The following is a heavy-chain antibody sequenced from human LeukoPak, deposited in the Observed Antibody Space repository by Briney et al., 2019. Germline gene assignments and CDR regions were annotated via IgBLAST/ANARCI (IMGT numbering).Heavy chain of an antibody. J-gene: IGHJ4*02. V-gene: IGHV3-20*04. CDR2: INWNGGST. CDR1: GFTFDDYG. D-gene: IGHD5-18*01. CDR3: AKRIQSAMAMGY. Sequence: GGSLRLSCAASGFTFDDYGMSWVRQAPGKGLEWVSGINWNGGSTGYADSVKGRSTISRDNSKNTMYLQMNSLRAEDTAVYYCAKRIQSAMAMGYWGQGTLVTVSS.